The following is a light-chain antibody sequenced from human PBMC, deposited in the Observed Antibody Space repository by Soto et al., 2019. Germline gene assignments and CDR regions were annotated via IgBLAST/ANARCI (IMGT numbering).Light chain of an antibody. CDR2: DTS. CDR3: QQFEHLPFT. J-gene: IGKJ2*01. CDR1: QSVGDL. V-gene: IGKV1-33*01. Sequence: DIQMTQSPSSLSASVGDRVTISCRASQSVGDLLNWYQQKPGKAPRLLIYDTSNLETGVPSRFSGRRSGTDCTLAISSLQPEDCATYYCQQFEHLPFTFGQGTKVDIK.